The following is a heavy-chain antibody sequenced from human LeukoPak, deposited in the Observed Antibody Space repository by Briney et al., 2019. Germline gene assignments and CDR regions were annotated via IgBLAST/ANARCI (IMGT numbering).Heavy chain of an antibody. CDR1: GFTFSSYW. V-gene: IGHV3-7*03. CDR3: AKDLRATYYDILTGNAFDI. Sequence: GGSLRLSCAASGFTFSSYWMSWVRQAPGKGLEWVANIKQDGSEKYYVDSVKGRFTISRDNAKNSLYLQMNSLRAEDTAVYYCAKDLRATYYDILTGNAFDIWGQGTMVTVSS. CDR2: IKQDGSEK. D-gene: IGHD3-9*01. J-gene: IGHJ3*02.